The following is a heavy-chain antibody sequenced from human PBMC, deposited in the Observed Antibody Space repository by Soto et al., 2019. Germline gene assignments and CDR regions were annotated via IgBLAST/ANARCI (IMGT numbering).Heavy chain of an antibody. J-gene: IGHJ2*01. V-gene: IGHV4-39*01. Sequence: QLQLQESGPGLVKPSETLSLTCTVSGASITTANYYWAWIRQPPGKSLEWIGGSSYDENTYYNPPLRSPVTISLDTSKNQFYLKLTSVAAADTAVYYSARCLLRGYWYFDLWGRGTLVTVSS. CDR2: SSYDENT. CDR3: ARCLLRGYWYFDL. D-gene: IGHD1-26*01. CDR1: GASITTANYY.